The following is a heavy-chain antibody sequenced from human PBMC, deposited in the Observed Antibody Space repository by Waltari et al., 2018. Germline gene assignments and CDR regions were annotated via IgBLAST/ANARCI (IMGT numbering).Heavy chain of an antibody. CDR2: IYTSGST. CDR3: ARDGGIAAGVGGFDY. CDR1: GGSISSGSYY. Sequence: QVQLQESGPGLVKPSQTLSLTCTVSGGSISSGSYYWSWIRQPAGKGREWIGRIYTSGSTNYNPALKSRVTISVDTSKNQFSLKLSSVTAADTAVYYCARDGGIAAGVGGFDYWGQGTLVTVSS. D-gene: IGHD6-13*01. V-gene: IGHV4-61*02. J-gene: IGHJ4*02.